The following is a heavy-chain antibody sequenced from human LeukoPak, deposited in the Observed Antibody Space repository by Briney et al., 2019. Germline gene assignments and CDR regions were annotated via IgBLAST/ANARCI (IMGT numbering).Heavy chain of an antibody. Sequence: ASVKVSCKVSGYTLTELSMHWVRQAPGKGLEWMGGFDPGDGETIYAQKFQGRVTMTEDTSTDTAYMELSSLRSEDTAVYYCATGVGYCSSTSCLWGQGTLVTVSS. CDR1: GYTLTELS. CDR3: ATGVGYCSSTSCL. CDR2: FDPGDGET. D-gene: IGHD2-2*01. V-gene: IGHV1-24*01. J-gene: IGHJ4*02.